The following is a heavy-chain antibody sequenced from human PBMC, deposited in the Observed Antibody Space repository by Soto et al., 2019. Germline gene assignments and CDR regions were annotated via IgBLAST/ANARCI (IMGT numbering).Heavy chain of an antibody. CDR1: GFTFSSYW. V-gene: IGHV3-7*03. J-gene: IGHJ4*02. D-gene: IGHD6-13*01. Sequence: GGSLRLSCAASGFTFSSYWMSWVRQDPGKGLEWVANIKQDGSEKYYVDSVKGRFTITRDNAKNSLYLQMNSLRAEDPAVYYCASLIAADYWGQGTLVTVSS. CDR2: IKQDGSEK. CDR3: ASLIAADY.